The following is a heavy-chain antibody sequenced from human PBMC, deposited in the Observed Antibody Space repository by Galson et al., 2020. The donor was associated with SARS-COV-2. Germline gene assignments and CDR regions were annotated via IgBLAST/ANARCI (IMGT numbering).Heavy chain of an antibody. V-gene: IGHV3-74*01. Sequence: ALHGESLKISCAASGFTFSTYWMHWVRQAPGKGLVWVARINPDGSYTSHADSVKGRFTISRDNTKNTLYLQMDSLRADDTAVYYCGLDLVGDRDSWGQGTLVAVSS. D-gene: IGHD3-16*01. CDR1: GFTFSTYW. J-gene: IGHJ4*02. CDR3: GLDLVGDRDS. CDR2: INPDGSYT.